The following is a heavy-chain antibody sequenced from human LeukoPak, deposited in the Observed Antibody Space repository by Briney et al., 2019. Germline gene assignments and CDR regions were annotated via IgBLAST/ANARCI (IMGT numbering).Heavy chain of an antibody. J-gene: IGHJ4*02. CDR3: ARQGANYYDSSGYYD. CDR1: GGTFSSYA. CDR2: IIPILGIA. Sequence: GASVKVSCKASGGTFSSYAISWVRQAPGQGLEWMGRIIPILGIANYAQKFQGRVTITADKSTSTAYMELSSLRSGDTAVYYCARQGANYYDSSGYYDWGQGTLVTVSS. D-gene: IGHD3-22*01. V-gene: IGHV1-69*04.